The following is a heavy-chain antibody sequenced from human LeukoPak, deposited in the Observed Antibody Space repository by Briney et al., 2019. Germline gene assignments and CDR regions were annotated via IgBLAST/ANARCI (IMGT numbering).Heavy chain of an antibody. CDR1: GFTFSSYW. CDR2: IEPAGSAT. Sequence: GGSLILSCTASGFTFSSYWMTWVRQAPGKGLEWVANIEPAGSATYYVDSVKGRFTISRDNAKNLLYLQMNSLRAEDSAVYHCGRFGYVAAVDSWGQGALVTVSS. J-gene: IGHJ4*02. D-gene: IGHD2-15*01. CDR3: GRFGYVAAVDS. V-gene: IGHV3-7*01.